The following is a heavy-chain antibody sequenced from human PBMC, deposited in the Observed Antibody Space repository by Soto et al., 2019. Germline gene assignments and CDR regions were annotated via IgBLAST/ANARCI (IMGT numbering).Heavy chain of an antibody. CDR2: IWYDGSNK. D-gene: IGHD3-16*01. CDR1: GFTFSSYG. J-gene: IGHJ2*01. V-gene: IGHV3-33*01. Sequence: QVQLVESGGGVVQPGRSLRLSCAASGFTFSSYGMHWVRQAPGKGLEWVAVIWYDGSNKYYADSVKGRFTIARDNSKKTRYRHRNSRRAEDRAGYYGARVGGGVTTGWYFDLWGRGTLVNVSS. CDR3: ARVGGGVTTGWYFDL.